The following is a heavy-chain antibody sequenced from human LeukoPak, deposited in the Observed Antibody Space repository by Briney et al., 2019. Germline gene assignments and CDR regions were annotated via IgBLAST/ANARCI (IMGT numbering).Heavy chain of an antibody. CDR3: ARDPRVGGENYYYMDV. D-gene: IGHD2-15*01. CDR2: IYTSGST. Sequence: PSETLSLTCTVSGGSISSYYWSWIRQPAGKGLEWIGRIYTSGSTNYNPSLKSRVTMSVDTSKSQFSLKLSSVTAAVTAVYYCARDPRVGGENYYYMDVWGKGTTVTVSS. CDR1: GGSISSYY. J-gene: IGHJ6*03. V-gene: IGHV4-4*07.